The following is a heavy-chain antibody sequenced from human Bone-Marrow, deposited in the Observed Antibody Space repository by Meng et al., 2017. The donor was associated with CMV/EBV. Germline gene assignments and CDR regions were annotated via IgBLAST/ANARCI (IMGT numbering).Heavy chain of an antibody. CDR2: IYNGGST. D-gene: IGHD6-19*01. CDR1: GFTVSSNY. V-gene: IGHV3-53*01. CDR3: ATRSYSSGWYYFDF. Sequence: GESLKISCVGTGFTVSSNYMSWVRQAPGKGLGWVSVIYNGGSTYYADSVKGRFTTSRDNSKNTLYLQMNSLRAEETAVYYCATRSYSSGWYYFDFWGQGTLVTVSS. J-gene: IGHJ4*02.